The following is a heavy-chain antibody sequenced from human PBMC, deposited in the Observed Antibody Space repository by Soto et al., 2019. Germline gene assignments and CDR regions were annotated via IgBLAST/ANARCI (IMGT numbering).Heavy chain of an antibody. Sequence: ASVKVSCKASGYTFTSYAMHWVRQAPGQRLEWMGWINAGNGNTKYSQKVQGRVTITRDTSASTAYMELSSLRSEDTAVYYCAGGELGSGRLGTDSGAFDIWGQGTMVTVSS. CDR3: AGGELGSGRLGTDSGAFDI. J-gene: IGHJ3*02. V-gene: IGHV1-3*01. D-gene: IGHD7-27*01. CDR1: GYTFTSYA. CDR2: INAGNGNT.